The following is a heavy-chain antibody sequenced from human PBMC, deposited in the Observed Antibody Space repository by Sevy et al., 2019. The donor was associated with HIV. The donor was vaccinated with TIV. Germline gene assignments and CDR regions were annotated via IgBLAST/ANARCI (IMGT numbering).Heavy chain of an antibody. D-gene: IGHD6-13*01. J-gene: IGHJ5*02. Sequence: SETLSLTCTVSGGSISSYYWSWIRQPPGKGLEWIGYIYYSGSTNYNPSLKSRVTISVDTSKNQFSLKLSSVTAADTAVYYCARVVSSSSWYRDSSWYWFDPWGQGTLVTVSS. V-gene: IGHV4-59*01. CDR1: GGSISSYY. CDR3: ARVVSSSSWYRDSSWYWFDP. CDR2: IYYSGST.